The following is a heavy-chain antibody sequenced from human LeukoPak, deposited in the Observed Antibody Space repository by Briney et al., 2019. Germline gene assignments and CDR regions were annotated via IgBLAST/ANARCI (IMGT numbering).Heavy chain of an antibody. D-gene: IGHD6-19*01. J-gene: IGHJ6*02. Sequence: GGSLRLSCAASGFTFSNNAMHWVRQAPGKGLEWVAIISYDGSNEYYGDSVKGRFTISRDNSKNTLYLQMSSLRAEEPAVYYCAKDGTPLGSGYNYYYGMDVWGQGTTVTVSS. CDR1: GFTFSNNA. CDR3: AKDGTPLGSGYNYYYGMDV. CDR2: ISYDGSNE. V-gene: IGHV3-30-3*01.